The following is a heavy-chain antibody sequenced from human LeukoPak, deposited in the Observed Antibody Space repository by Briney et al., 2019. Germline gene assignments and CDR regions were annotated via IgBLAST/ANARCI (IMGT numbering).Heavy chain of an antibody. CDR1: GFTFSDYH. J-gene: IGHJ4*02. CDR3: AKDSPGGQLVFDY. CDR2: ISGSGGST. V-gene: IGHV3-23*01. D-gene: IGHD6-13*01. Sequence: GGSLRLSCAASGFTFSDYHMNWIRQAPGKGLEWGSAISGSGGSTYYADSVKGRFTISRDNSKKTLYLQMNSLRAEDPAAYYCAKDSPGGQLVFDYWGQGTLVTVSS.